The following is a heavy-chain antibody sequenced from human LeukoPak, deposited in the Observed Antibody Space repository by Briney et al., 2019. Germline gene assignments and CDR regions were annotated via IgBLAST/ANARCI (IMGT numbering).Heavy chain of an antibody. J-gene: IGHJ4*02. D-gene: IGHD6-6*01. CDR1: GVSISSSNSY. V-gene: IGHV4-39*07. Sequence: SETLSLTCTVSGVSISSSNSYWGWIRQPPGKGLEWIGEIYHSGSTNYNPSLKGRVTISVDTSKNQFSLKLSSVTAADTAVYYCASLPLFEYSSSSPGVWGQGTLVTVSS. CDR3: ASLPLFEYSSSSPGV. CDR2: IYHSGST.